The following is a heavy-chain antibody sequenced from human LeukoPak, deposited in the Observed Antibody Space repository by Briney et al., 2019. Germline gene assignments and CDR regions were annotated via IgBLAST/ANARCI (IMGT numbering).Heavy chain of an antibody. D-gene: IGHD1-26*01. CDR3: ARDKEVGATNLDY. Sequence: PGGSLRLSCAASGFTFSSYWMSWVRQAPGKGLEWVANIKQDGSEKYYVDSVKGRFTISRDNAKNSLYLQMNSLRAEDTAVYYCARDKEVGATNLDYWGQGTLVTVSS. CDR1: GFTFSSYW. J-gene: IGHJ4*02. CDR2: IKQDGSEK. V-gene: IGHV3-7*01.